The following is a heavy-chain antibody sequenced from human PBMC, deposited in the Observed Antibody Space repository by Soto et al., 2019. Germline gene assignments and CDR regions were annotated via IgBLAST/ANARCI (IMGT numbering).Heavy chain of an antibody. J-gene: IGHJ4*02. CDR2: INPNNGDT. D-gene: IGHD3-22*01. CDR1: GDTLTNSY. CDR3: ARMVVPTTYFDS. Sequence: QVQLAHSGPEVKKPGASVKVSCKASGDTLTNSYLHWVRHAPGQGLEWLGWINPNNGDTNNAQKFRGQVTMTRDTSNNTVYMALTRLTSDDTAVYFWARMVVPTTYFDSWGQGPPVTVSS. V-gene: IGHV1-2*02.